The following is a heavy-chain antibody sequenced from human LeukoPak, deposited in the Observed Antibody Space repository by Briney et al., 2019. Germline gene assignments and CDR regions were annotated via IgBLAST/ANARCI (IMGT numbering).Heavy chain of an antibody. D-gene: IGHD6-19*01. J-gene: IGHJ4*02. CDR1: GFTFSRYA. CDR3: VKDSSGPFSNFDY. Sequence: GGSLRLSCSASGFTFSRYAMHWVREAPGKGLEYVSAISNNGGSTYYGDSVKGRLTISRDNSKNTLYLQMSSLRAEDTAVYYCVKDSSGPFSNFDYWGQGTLVTVSS. V-gene: IGHV3-64D*06. CDR2: ISNNGGST.